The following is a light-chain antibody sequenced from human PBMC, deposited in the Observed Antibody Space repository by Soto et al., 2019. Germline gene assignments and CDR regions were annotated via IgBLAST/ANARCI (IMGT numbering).Light chain of an antibody. CDR2: VAS. CDR1: HSVSSN. CDR3: QQYNVWPLT. Sequence: EIVMTQSPATLSVSPGERATLSCRASHSVSSNLAWYQQKPGQTPKLLIYVASTRATGIPARFSGSGSGTEFTLTISSLQSEDFAFYYCQQYNVWPLTFGGGTKVEFK. V-gene: IGKV3-15*01. J-gene: IGKJ4*01.